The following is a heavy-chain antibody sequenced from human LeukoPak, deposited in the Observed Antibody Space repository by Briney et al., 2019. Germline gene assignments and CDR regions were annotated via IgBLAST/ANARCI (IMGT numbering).Heavy chain of an antibody. J-gene: IGHJ6*02. V-gene: IGHV3-30*04. CDR2: ISYDGTNK. Sequence: GRSLRLSCAASGFTFSSYAMHWVRQAPGKGLEWVAIISYDGTNKYYADSVKGRFTISRDNSKNTLYLQMNSLRAEDTAVYYCAGGPYYDSSGYLPNYYGMDVWGRGTTVTVSS. D-gene: IGHD3-22*01. CDR3: AGGPYYDSSGYLPNYYGMDV. CDR1: GFTFSSYA.